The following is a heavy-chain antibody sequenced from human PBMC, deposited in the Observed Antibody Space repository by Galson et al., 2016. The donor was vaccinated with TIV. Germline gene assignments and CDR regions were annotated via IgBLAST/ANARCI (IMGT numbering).Heavy chain of an antibody. CDR2: INPSGGDA. D-gene: IGHD3-16*01. CDR1: GYTFTSYY. CDR3: ASPHSGSYDFDY. J-gene: IGHJ4*02. Sequence: SCKGSGYTFTSYYIHWVRQAPGQGLEWMGRINPSGGDATYAQKFQGRLTLTRDTSTSTVYFELSSLTSEDTALYYCASPHSGSYDFDYWGQGTLVTVSS. V-gene: IGHV1-46*03.